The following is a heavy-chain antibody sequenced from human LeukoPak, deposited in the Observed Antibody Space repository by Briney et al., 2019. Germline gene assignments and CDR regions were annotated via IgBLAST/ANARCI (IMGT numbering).Heavy chain of an antibody. D-gene: IGHD3-3*01. J-gene: IGHJ6*03. Sequence: SVKVSCKASGGTFSSYAISWVRQAPGQGLEWMGGIIPIFGTANYAQKFQGRVTITADKSTSTAYMELSSLRSEDTAVYYCARDNLEYYDFWSGYPAMGYYYYMDVWGKGTTVTVSS. CDR3: ARDNLEYYDFWSGYPAMGYYYYMDV. V-gene: IGHV1-69*06. CDR1: GGTFSSYA. CDR2: IIPIFGTA.